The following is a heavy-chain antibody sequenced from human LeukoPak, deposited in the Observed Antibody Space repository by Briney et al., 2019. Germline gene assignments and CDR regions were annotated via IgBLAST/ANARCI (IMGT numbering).Heavy chain of an antibody. J-gene: IGHJ4*02. V-gene: IGHV3-48*01. CDR3: AREEGFDY. CDR1: GFTFGSYN. Sequence: PGGSLRLSCAASGFTFGSYNMNWVRQAPGKGLEWVSFISSTSNTIYYADSVKGRFTISRDNAKNSLYLQMNSLRAEDTAAYYCAREEGFDYWGQGTLVTVSS. CDR2: ISSTSNTI.